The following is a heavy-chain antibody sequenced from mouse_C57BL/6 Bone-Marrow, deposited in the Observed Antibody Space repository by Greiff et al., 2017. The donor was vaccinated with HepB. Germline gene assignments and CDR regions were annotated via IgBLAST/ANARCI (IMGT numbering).Heavy chain of an antibody. V-gene: IGHV2-4*01. CDR2: IWSGGST. CDR1: GFSLTSYG. Sequence: QVQLKESGPGLVQPSQSLSITCTVSGFSLTSYGVHWVRQPPGKGLEWLGVIWSGGSTAYNAAFISRLSISKDNSKSQVFFKMNSLQADDTAIYYCANYGNYAMDYWGQGTSVTVSS. CDR3: ANYGNYAMDY. D-gene: IGHD1-1*01. J-gene: IGHJ4*01.